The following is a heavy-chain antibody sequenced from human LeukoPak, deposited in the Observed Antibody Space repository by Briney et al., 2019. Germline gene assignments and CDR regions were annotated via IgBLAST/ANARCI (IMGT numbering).Heavy chain of an antibody. J-gene: IGHJ4*02. V-gene: IGHV3-48*01. CDR1: GFTFSSYS. D-gene: IGHD1/OR15-1a*01. CDR3: ARGIARTTPFFDY. CDR2: ISSSSSTI. Sequence: AGSLRLSCAASGFTFSSYSMNWVRQAPGKGLEWISYISSSSSTIYYADSVKGRFTISRDNAKNSLYLQMNSLRSEDTAVYYCARGIARTTPFFDYWGQGTLVTVSS.